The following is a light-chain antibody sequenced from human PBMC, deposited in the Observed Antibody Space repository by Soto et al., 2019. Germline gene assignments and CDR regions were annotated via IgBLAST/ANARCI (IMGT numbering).Light chain of an antibody. CDR1: NSDVGGYNY. Sequence: QSALTQPASVSGSPGKSITISCTGPNSDVGGYNYVSWYQQHPGKAPKLMIYEVSNRPSGVSNRFSGSKSGNTASLTISGLQAEDEADYHCSSYTSSSTLVFGGGTKLTVL. CDR2: EVS. V-gene: IGLV2-14*01. J-gene: IGLJ2*01. CDR3: SSYTSSSTLV.